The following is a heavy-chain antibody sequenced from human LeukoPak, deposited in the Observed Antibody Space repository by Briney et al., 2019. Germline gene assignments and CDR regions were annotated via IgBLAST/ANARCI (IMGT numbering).Heavy chain of an antibody. CDR2: IGGSHSPI. Sequence: QTGGSLRLSCVASGFTFSSYRMTWVRQAPGKGLEWVSEIGGSHSPIRYADSVKGRFTISRDNAKNLLYLQMNSLRDDDTAVYFCARDLRYCNGGTCYGGAFDFWGQGTFVTVSS. D-gene: IGHD2-15*01. CDR1: GFTFSSYR. J-gene: IGHJ3*01. CDR3: ARDLRYCNGGTCYGGAFDF. V-gene: IGHV3-48*02.